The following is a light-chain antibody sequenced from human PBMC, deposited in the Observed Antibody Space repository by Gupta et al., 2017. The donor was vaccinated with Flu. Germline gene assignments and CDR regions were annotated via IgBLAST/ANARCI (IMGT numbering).Light chain of an antibody. V-gene: IGKV1-39*01. Sequence: IDKFLNWYQHKPGKAPRLLIVAASTLQGGVQSRFTGSGAGTEFTLTITSLQAEDFATYYCQQPYSPPPTFGGGTKVEIK. J-gene: IGKJ4*01. CDR2: AAS. CDR3: QQPYSPPPT. CDR1: IDKF.